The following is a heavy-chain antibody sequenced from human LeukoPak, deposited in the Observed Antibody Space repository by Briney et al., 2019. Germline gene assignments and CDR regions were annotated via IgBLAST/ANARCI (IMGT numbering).Heavy chain of an antibody. Sequence: SETLSLTCAVYGGSFSGYYWSWIRQPPGKGLEWIGEINHSGSTNYNPSLKSRVAIAVDTSKNQFSLSMRSVTAADTAVYYCARVSAAGTEFHYGMDVWGQGTTVFVSS. CDR2: INHSGST. D-gene: IGHD6-13*01. CDR3: ARVSAAGTEFHYGMDV. V-gene: IGHV4-34*01. J-gene: IGHJ6*02. CDR1: GGSFSGYY.